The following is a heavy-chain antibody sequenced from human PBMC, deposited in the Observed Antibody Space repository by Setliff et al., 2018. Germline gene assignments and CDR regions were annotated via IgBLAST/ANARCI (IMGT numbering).Heavy chain of an antibody. Sequence: GASVKVSCKVSGYTFTVYTMNWVRQAPGQGLEWMGWMNPNSGNTGYAQKFQGRVTMTRNTSISTAYMELSRLRSDDTAVYYCASTLYYYDSSGYGAFDIWGQGTMVTVSS. V-gene: IGHV1-8*02. CDR2: MNPNSGNT. CDR3: ASTLYYYDSSGYGAFDI. CDR1: GYTFTVYT. J-gene: IGHJ3*02. D-gene: IGHD3-22*01.